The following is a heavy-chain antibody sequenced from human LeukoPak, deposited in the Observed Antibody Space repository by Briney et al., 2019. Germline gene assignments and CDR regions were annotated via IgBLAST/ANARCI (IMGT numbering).Heavy chain of an antibody. V-gene: IGHV4-61*01. CDR2: IYYSGST. Sequence: SETLSLTCTVSGGSVSSGSYYWSWIRQPPGKGLEWIGYIYYSGSTNYNPSLKSRVTISVDTSKNQFSLKVSYVTAADTAVYYCARGPDASGYYSNWFDPWGQGNLVTVSS. D-gene: IGHD3-22*01. CDR1: GGSVSSGSYY. CDR3: ARGPDASGYYSNWFDP. J-gene: IGHJ5*02.